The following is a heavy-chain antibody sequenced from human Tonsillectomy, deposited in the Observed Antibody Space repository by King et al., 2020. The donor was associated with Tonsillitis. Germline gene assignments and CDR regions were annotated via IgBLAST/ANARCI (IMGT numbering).Heavy chain of an antibody. CDR1: GFTFSDYH. CDR3: ARAGSGTYYRGTFDY. J-gene: IGHJ4*02. V-gene: IGHV3-11*01. CDR2: ISNSGTTI. D-gene: IGHD1-26*01. Sequence: QLVQSGGGLVKPGGSLRLSCAASGFTFSDYHMSWIRQAPGKGLEWISYISNSGTTIYYADSVKGRFTIYRDNAKNSLYLQMNSLRAEDTAVYYCARAGSGTYYRGTFDYWGQGTLVTVSS.